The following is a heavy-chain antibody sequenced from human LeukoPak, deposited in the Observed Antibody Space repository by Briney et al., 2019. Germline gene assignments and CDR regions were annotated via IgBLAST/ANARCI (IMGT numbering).Heavy chain of an antibody. CDR2: IYTSGST. J-gene: IGHJ6*03. V-gene: IGHV4-4*07. D-gene: IGHD3-10*01. CDR1: GGSISSYY. CDR3: ARDGSGSYSSYYYYMDV. Sequence: PSETLSLTCTVSGGSISSYYWSWIRQPAGKGLEWIGRIYTSGSTNYNPSLKSRVTISVDTSKNQFSLKLSSVTAADTAVYYCARDGSGSYSSYYYYMDVWGKGTTVTISS.